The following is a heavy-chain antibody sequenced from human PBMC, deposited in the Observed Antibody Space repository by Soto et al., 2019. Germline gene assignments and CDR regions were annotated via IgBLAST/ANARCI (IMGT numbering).Heavy chain of an antibody. CDR2: SYYTGSS. CDR1: GGSISSGGYY. J-gene: IGHJ4*02. Sequence: SETLSLTCTVSGGSISSGGYYWSWIRQHPGKGLEWVGYSYYTGSSYYDTSLKSRVTISVDASKNQLSLRLSSVTAADTAVYYCARDLRGYSRYDYLDYWGQGIPVTVSS. V-gene: IGHV4-31*03. D-gene: IGHD5-12*01. CDR3: ARDLRGYSRYDYLDY.